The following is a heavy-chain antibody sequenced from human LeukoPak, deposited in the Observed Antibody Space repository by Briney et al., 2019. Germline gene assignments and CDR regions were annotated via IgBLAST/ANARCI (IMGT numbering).Heavy chain of an antibody. J-gene: IGHJ4*02. CDR2: ISAYNGNT. D-gene: IGHD3-16*02. CDR3: ARIMITFGGVIVPSFDY. Sequence: ASVKVSCKASGYTFTSYGISWVRQALGQGLEWMGWISAYNGNTNYAQKLQGRVTMTTDTSTSTAYMELRSLRSDDTAVYYCARIMITFGGVIVPSFDYWGQGTLVTVSS. CDR1: GYTFTSYG. V-gene: IGHV1-18*01.